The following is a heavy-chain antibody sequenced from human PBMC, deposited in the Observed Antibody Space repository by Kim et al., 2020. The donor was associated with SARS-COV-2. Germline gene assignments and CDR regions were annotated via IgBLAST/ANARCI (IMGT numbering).Heavy chain of an antibody. Sequence: KGRFTISRDNSKNTLYLQMNSLRAEDTAVYYCAKSPVPAAIGTDYYFDYWGQGTLVTVSS. J-gene: IGHJ4*02. CDR3: AKSPVPAAIGTDYYFDY. D-gene: IGHD2-2*02. V-gene: IGHV3-23*01.